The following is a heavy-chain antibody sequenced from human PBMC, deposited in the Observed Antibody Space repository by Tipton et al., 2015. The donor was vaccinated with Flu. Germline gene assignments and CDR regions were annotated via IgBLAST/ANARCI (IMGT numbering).Heavy chain of an antibody. J-gene: IGHJ6*01. D-gene: IGHD1-1*01. CDR2: IYYTGYP. CDR3: ARDLWNDRRAYYYYGVDV. Sequence: LRLSCTVSGGSISSSSHYWGWIRQAPGRGLEWVGSIYYTGYPYYNSSLKSRLAMSIDTSKNQFSLDLASLTAADTAVYYCARDLWNDRRAYYYYGVDVWGQGTSVTVPS. CDR1: GGSISSSSHY. V-gene: IGHV4-39*07.